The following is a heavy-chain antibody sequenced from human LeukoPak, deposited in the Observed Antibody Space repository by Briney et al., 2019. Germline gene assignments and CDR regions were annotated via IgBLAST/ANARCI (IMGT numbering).Heavy chain of an antibody. J-gene: IGHJ3*02. Sequence: GGSLRLSCAASRFTFSSYAMSWVRQAPGKGLEWVSTISGRGDSTYYADSVKGRFTISRDDSKNTLYLQMNSLRAEDTAVYYCARGRSPPGGVVVTAKATYGPFDIWGQGTLVTVSS. D-gene: IGHD2-21*02. CDR3: ARGRSPPGGVVVTAKATYGPFDI. CDR1: RFTFSSYA. CDR2: ISGRGDST. V-gene: IGHV3-23*01.